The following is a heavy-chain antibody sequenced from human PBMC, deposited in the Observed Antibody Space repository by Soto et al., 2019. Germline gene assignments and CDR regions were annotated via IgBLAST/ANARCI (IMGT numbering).Heavy chain of an antibody. V-gene: IGHV1-3*01. CDR2: INAGNGNT. J-gene: IGHJ4*02. CDR3: ARGRAPTSWLLWCY. D-gene: IGHD5-12*01. CDR1: GYTFTSYA. Sequence: GASVKVSCKASGYTFTSYAMHWVRQAPGQRLEWMGGINAGNGNTKYSQKFQGRVTITRDTSASTAYMELSSLRSEDTAVYYCARGRAPTSWLLWCYWGQGTLVTVSS.